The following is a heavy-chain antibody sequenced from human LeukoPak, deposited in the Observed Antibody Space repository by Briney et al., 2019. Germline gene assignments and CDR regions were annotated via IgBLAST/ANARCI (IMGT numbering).Heavy chain of an antibody. V-gene: IGHV3-30*18. J-gene: IGHJ5*02. CDR2: ASYDGSIE. CDR3: AKDFYAFSGSGQNWFDP. Sequence: GRSLRLSCVASGFTLSTYGMHWVRQAPGKGLEWVAIASYDGSIEHYADSVKGRFTISRDTSKNTLYLQMNSLRAEDTAVYYCAKDFYAFSGSGQNWFDPWGQGTLVTVSS. D-gene: IGHD3-10*01. CDR1: GFTLSTYG.